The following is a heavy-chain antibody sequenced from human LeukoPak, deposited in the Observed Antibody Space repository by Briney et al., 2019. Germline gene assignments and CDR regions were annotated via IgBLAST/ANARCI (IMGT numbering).Heavy chain of an antibody. J-gene: IGHJ4*02. D-gene: IGHD3-22*01. Sequence: SETLSLTCAVYGGSFSGYYWSWIRQPPGKGLEWIGSIYYSGSTYYNPSLKSRVTISVDTSKNQFSLKLSSVTAADTAVYYCATYYYDSSGYYDYWGQGTLVTVSS. V-gene: IGHV4-34*01. CDR2: IYYSGST. CDR3: ATYYYDSSGYYDY. CDR1: GGSFSGYY.